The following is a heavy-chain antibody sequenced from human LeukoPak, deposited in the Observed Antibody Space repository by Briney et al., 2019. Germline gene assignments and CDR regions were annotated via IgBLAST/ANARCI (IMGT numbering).Heavy chain of an antibody. J-gene: IGHJ6*02. V-gene: IGHV2-26*01. D-gene: IGHD2-2*01. CDR1: GCSRSNARLG. CDR2: IFSHDKK. Sequence: AIHTLSGTVAGCSRSNARLGVSCIRQPPGKTLEWLSHIFSHDKKSYTTSLTSRLTISKDASKSQVVLTTTNMAPVVTVSYYCARTRGYCSSTCSYAAFDCYYVMYVWSQGTTVTVSS. CDR3: ARTRGYCSSTCSYAAFDCYYVMYV.